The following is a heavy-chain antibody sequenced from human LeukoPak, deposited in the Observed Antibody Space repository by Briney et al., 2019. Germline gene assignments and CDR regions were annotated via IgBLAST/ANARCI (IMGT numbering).Heavy chain of an antibody. Sequence: SETLSLTCTVSGGSISSYYWTWIRQPPGKGLEWIGYIYYSGSTNYNPSLKSRVTISVDTSKNQFSLKLTSVTAADTAVYYCARSGYSYGPYYYYYMDVWGKGTTVTVSS. CDR2: IYYSGST. CDR3: ARSGYSYGPYYYYYMDV. D-gene: IGHD5-18*01. J-gene: IGHJ6*03. V-gene: IGHV4-59*01. CDR1: GGSISSYY.